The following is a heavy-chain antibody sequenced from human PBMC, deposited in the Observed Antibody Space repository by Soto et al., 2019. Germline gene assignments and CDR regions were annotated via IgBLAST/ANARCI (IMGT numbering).Heavy chain of an antibody. V-gene: IGHV1-18*01. D-gene: IGHD1-26*01. J-gene: IGHJ4*01. CDR1: GYTFTSCG. Sequence: ASVMFSCKASGYTFTSCGISWVRQAPGQVLDCMGWISAYNGNTNYAQKLQGRVTMTTDTCTSTAYMELRSLRSDDTAVYYCARVSAWQLLAHFDYWGHGTLVTVSS. CDR2: ISAYNGNT. CDR3: ARVSAWQLLAHFDY.